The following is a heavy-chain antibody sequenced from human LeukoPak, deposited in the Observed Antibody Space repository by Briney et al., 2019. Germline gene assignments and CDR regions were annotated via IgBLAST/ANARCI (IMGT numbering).Heavy chain of an antibody. D-gene: IGHD6-13*01. CDR2: IKQDGSEK. CDR3: ARDQVAAATDY. Sequence: GGSLRLSCAASGFTFSSDWMSWVRQAPGKGLEWVANIKQDGSEKYYVDSVKGRFTISRDNAKNPLYLQMNSLRAEDTAVYYCARDQVAAATDYWGQGTLVTVSS. J-gene: IGHJ4*02. CDR1: GFTFSSDW. V-gene: IGHV3-7*01.